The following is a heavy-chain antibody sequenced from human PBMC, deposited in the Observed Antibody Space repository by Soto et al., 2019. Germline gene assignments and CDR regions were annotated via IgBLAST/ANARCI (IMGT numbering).Heavy chain of an antibody. Sequence: QITLKESGPTLVKPTQTLTLTCTFSGFSLSTSGVGVGWIRQPPGKALEWLALIYWDDDKRYSPSLKSRLTITPDTSKNQVVLTMTNMDPVDTATYYCAHSLVVAYYFDYWGQGTLVTVSS. V-gene: IGHV2-5*02. J-gene: IGHJ4*02. D-gene: IGHD2-2*01. CDR1: GFSLSTSGVG. CDR2: IYWDDDK. CDR3: AHSLVVAYYFDY.